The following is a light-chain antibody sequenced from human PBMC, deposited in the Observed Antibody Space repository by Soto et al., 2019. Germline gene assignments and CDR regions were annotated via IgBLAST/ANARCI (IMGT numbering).Light chain of an antibody. CDR3: SSFTKSILV. CDR1: TSDVGSHNF. CDR2: EVT. Sequence: QSVLTQPASVSGSPGQSITISCTGTTSDVGSHNFVSWYQQLPGKAPKLLIYEVTNRPSGTSNRFSGSKSGNTASLTISGLQAEDEADYYCSSFTKSILVFAGGTKLTVL. V-gene: IGLV2-14*01. J-gene: IGLJ3*02.